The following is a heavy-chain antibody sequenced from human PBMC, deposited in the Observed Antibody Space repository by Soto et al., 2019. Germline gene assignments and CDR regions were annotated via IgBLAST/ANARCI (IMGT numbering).Heavy chain of an antibody. CDR2: ISFDESNK. V-gene: IGHV3-30*02. D-gene: IGHD3-9*01. CDR3: AKDPGLPYFDWVSPAD. J-gene: IGHJ4*02. CDR1: GFTFSRYG. Sequence: PGGSLRLSCAASGFTFSRYGMHWVRQAPGKGLEWVAGISFDESNKHYADSVKGRFTISRDNSENTLYLQMNGLKDEDTAVYYCAKDPGLPYFDWVSPADWGQGTLVTVSS.